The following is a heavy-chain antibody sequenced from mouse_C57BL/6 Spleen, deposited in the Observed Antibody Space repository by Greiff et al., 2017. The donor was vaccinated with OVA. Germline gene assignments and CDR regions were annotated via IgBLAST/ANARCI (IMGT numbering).Heavy chain of an antibody. CDR2: IDPSDSYT. Sequence: VQLQQPGAELVRPGTSVKLSCKASGYTFTSYWMHWVKQRPGQGLEWIGVIDPSDSYTNYNQKFKGKATLTVDTSSSTAYMQLSSLTSEDSAVYYCARKGAYGSRYFDYWGQGTTLTVSS. J-gene: IGHJ2*01. V-gene: IGHV1-59*01. CDR1: GYTFTSYW. D-gene: IGHD1-1*01. CDR3: ARKGAYGSRYFDY.